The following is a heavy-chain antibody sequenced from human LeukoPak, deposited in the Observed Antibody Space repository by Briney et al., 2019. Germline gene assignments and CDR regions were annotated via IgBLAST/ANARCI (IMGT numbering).Heavy chain of an antibody. CDR1: GYTFTGYY. CDR2: INPNSGGT. Sequence: ASVKVSCKASGYTFTGYYMHWVRQAPGQGLEWMGWINPNSGGTNYAQKFQGRVTMTRDTSISTAYMELSRLGSDDTAVYYCARGSPRSSGPGFDPWGQGTLVTVSS. J-gene: IGHJ5*02. V-gene: IGHV1-2*02. CDR3: ARGSPRSSGPGFDP. D-gene: IGHD1-14*01.